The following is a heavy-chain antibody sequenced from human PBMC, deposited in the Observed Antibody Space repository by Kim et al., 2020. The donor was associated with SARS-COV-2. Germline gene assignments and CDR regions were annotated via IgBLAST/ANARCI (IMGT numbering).Heavy chain of an antibody. D-gene: IGHD3-9*01. Sequence: SVKVSCKASGGTFSSYTISWVRQAPGQGLEWMGRIIPILGIANYAQKFQGRVTITADKSTSTAYMELSSLRSEDTAVYYCARDLTLRYFDWLLFPAGDYYGMDVWGQGTTVTVSS. CDR1: GGTFSSYT. J-gene: IGHJ6*02. V-gene: IGHV1-69*04. CDR2: IIPILGIA. CDR3: ARDLTLRYFDWLLFPAGDYYGMDV.